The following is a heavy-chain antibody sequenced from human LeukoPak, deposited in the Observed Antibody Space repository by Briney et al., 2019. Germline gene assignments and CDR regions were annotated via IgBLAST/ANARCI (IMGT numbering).Heavy chain of an antibody. J-gene: IGHJ3*02. V-gene: IGHV1-2*02. CDR2: INPNSGGT. CDR3: ARDPSYDSSASAFDI. Sequence: ASVKVSCKASGYTFTGYYMHWVRQAPGQGLEWMGWINPNSGGTNYAQKLQGRVTMTTDTSTSTAHMELRSLRSDDTAVYYCARDPSYDSSASAFDIWGQGTMVTVSS. D-gene: IGHD3-22*01. CDR1: GYTFTGYY.